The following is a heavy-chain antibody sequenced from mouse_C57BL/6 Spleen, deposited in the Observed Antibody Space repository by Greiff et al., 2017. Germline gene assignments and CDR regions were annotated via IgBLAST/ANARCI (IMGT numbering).Heavy chain of an antibody. CDR3: TRRGPITTVNYYAMDY. J-gene: IGHJ4*01. CDR1: GYTFTDYE. Sequence: QVQLKQSGAELVRPGASVTLSCKASGYTFTDYEMHWVKQTPVHGLEWIGAIDPETGGTAYNQKFKGKAILTADKSSSTAYMELRSLTSEDSAVYYCTRRGPITTVNYYAMDYWRQGTSVTVSS. D-gene: IGHD1-1*01. CDR2: IDPETGGT. V-gene: IGHV1-15*01.